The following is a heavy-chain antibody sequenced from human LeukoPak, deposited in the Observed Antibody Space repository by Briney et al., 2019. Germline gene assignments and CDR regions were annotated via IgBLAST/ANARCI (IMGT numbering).Heavy chain of an antibody. CDR1: GFTFSSYA. Sequence: GGSLRLSCAASGFTFSSYAMSWVRQAPGKGLEWVSGISGRGGSTSYADSVKGRFTISRDSPKNTLYLQMNSLRAEDTAVYYCAKVWFGESTPFDYWGQGTLVTVSS. J-gene: IGHJ4*02. D-gene: IGHD3-10*01. CDR3: AKVWFGESTPFDY. CDR2: ISGRGGST. V-gene: IGHV3-23*01.